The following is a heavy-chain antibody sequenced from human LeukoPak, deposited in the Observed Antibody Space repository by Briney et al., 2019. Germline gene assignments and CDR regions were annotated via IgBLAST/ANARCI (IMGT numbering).Heavy chain of an antibody. CDR3: ARCGSYYSGPDY. V-gene: IGHV4-61*01. CDR2: IYYSGST. D-gene: IGHD1-26*01. Sequence: SGTLSLTCTVSGGSVSSGSYYWSWIRQPPGKGLEWIGYIYYSGSTNYNPSLKSRVTISVDTSKNQFSLRLSSVTAADTAVYYCARCGSYYSGPDYWGQGTLVTVSS. J-gene: IGHJ4*02. CDR1: GGSVSSGSYY.